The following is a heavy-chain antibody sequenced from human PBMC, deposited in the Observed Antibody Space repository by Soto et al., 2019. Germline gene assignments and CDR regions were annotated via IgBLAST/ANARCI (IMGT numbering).Heavy chain of an antibody. Sequence: SGPTVVNPTQTLTLTCTFSGFSLSTSGMRVSWIRQPPGKALEWLAHIDWDDDKFYNTSLKTRLTISKDTSKNQVVLTMTNMDPVDTATYYCARIGYHFAMDVWGQGTTVTVSS. CDR3: ARIGYHFAMDV. CDR2: IDWDDDK. J-gene: IGHJ6*02. CDR1: GFSLSTSGMR. V-gene: IGHV2-70*04.